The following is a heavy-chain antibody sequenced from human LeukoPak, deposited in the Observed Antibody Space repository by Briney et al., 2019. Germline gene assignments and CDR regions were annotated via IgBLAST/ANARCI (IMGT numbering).Heavy chain of an antibody. J-gene: IGHJ4*02. CDR1: GGSFSGYY. Sequence: SETLSLTCAVYGGSFSGYYWSGIRQPPGKGLEWIGEINHSGSTNYNPSLKSRVTISVDTSKNQFSLKLSSVTAADTAVYYCARYAIAAAGTPYYFDYWGQGTLVTVSS. CDR3: ARYAIAAAGTPYYFDY. V-gene: IGHV4-34*01. CDR2: INHSGST. D-gene: IGHD6-13*01.